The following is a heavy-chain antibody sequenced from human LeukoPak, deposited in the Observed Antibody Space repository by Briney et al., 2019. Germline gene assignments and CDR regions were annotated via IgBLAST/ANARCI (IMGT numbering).Heavy chain of an antibody. Sequence: GGSLRLSCAASGFSFSSFGMHWVRQAPGKGLEWVTSIRYDGCRKHYTDSVKDRFTISRDNSKNTLYLQMNSLRDEDTAVYYCAKDYGDFGDSSSYLDHWGQGTLVTVSS. CDR1: GFSFSSFG. V-gene: IGHV3-30*02. J-gene: IGHJ4*02. D-gene: IGHD4-17*01. CDR2: IRYDGCRK. CDR3: AKDYGDFGDSSSYLDH.